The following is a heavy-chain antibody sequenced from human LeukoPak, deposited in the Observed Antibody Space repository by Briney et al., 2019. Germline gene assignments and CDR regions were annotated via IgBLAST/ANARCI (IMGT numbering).Heavy chain of an antibody. CDR1: GFTFSSYE. Sequence: GGSLRLSCAASGFTFSSYEMNWVRQAPGKGLEWVSYISSNGSTIYYADSVKGRFTISRDNAKNSLYLQMNSLRVEDTAVYYCARDSSMLRGPLVIYYFDFWGQGTLVTVSS. D-gene: IGHD3-10*01. V-gene: IGHV3-48*03. CDR3: ARDSSMLRGPLVIYYFDF. CDR2: ISSNGSTI. J-gene: IGHJ4*02.